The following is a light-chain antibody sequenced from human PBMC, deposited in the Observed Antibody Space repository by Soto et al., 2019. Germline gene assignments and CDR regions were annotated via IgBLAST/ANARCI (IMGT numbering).Light chain of an antibody. CDR2: AAS. CDR1: QSISSY. V-gene: IGKV1-39*01. Sequence: DIQMTESPSSLSSSVGDIFTITCRASQSISSYLNWYQQKPGKAPKLLIYAASSLQSGVPSRFSGSGSGTEFTLTISSLQPDDFATYYCQQYDSYPITFGQGTRLEIK. J-gene: IGKJ5*01. CDR3: QQYDSYPIT.